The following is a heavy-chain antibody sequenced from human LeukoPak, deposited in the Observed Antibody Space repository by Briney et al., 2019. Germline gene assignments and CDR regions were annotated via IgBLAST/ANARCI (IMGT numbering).Heavy chain of an antibody. J-gene: IGHJ4*02. CDR2: ISSSSSYT. CDR1: GFTFSTYK. V-gene: IGHV3-21*01. D-gene: IGHD6-13*01. Sequence: PGGSLRLSCAASGFTFSTYKMNWVRQAPGKGLEWVSSISSSSSYTFYADSMKGRFTISRDNAKSSLYLQMDSLRAEDTAVYYCARGSSPIDNWGQGTLVTVSS. CDR3: ARGSSPIDN.